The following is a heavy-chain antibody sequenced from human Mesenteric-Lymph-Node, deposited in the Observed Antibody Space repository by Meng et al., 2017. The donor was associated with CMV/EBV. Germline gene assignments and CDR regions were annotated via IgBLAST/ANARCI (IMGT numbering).Heavy chain of an antibody. CDR1: GYTFIAYY. CDR3: ARGTPVPTIGQYFYYYDMDV. D-gene: IGHD4-11*01. Sequence: ASVKVSCKASGYTFIAYYLHWVRQAPGQGLEWMGWINPNSGDTTYAEKFQGRVTMTRDTSISTAYMELSRLTSDDTAVYYCARGTPVPTIGQYFYYYDMDVWGPGTTVTVSS. J-gene: IGHJ6*01. V-gene: IGHV1-2*02. CDR2: INPNSGDT.